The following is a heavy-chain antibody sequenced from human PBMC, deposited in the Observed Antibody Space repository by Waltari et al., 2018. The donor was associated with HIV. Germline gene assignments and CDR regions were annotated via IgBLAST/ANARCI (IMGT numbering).Heavy chain of an antibody. J-gene: IGHJ6*02. CDR3: ASTVYRGDYYYYGMDV. V-gene: IGHV1-69*13. CDR2: IIPIFGST. CDR1: GGTFSNYA. Sequence: QVQLVQSGAEVKKPGSSVKVSCKASGGTFSNYAIGWVRQAPGQGLEWVGGIIPIFGSTNFAQNFQGRVTITADESTSTAYMELSSLRSEDTAVYYCASTVYRGDYYYYGMDVWGQGTTVTVSS. D-gene: IGHD4-17*01.